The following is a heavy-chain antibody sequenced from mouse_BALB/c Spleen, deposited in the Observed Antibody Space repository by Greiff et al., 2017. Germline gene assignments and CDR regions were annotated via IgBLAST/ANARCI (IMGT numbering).Heavy chain of an antibody. CDR1: GYTFTSYW. Sequence: LQQPGSELVRPGASVKLSCKASGYTFTSYWMHWVKQRPGQGLEWIGNIYPGSGSTNYDEKFKSKATLTVDTSSSTAYMQLSSLTSEDSAVYYCTRLGGLRSAMDYWGQGTSVTVSS. CDR3: TRLGGLRSAMDY. J-gene: IGHJ4*01. CDR2: IYPGSGST. D-gene: IGHD2-4*01. V-gene: IGHV1S22*01.